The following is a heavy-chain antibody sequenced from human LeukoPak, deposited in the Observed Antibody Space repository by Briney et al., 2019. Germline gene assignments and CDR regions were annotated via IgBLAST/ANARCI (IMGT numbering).Heavy chain of an antibody. CDR2: IKQDGREK. Sequence: GGSLRLSCAASGFTFSSYWMSWVRQAPGKGLEWVANIKQDGREKYYVDSVKGRFTISRDNAKNSLYLQMNSLRAEDTAVYYCARDSGWYDEADAFHIWGQGTMVTVSS. V-gene: IGHV3-7*01. CDR1: GFTFSSYW. CDR3: ARDSGWYDEADAFHI. J-gene: IGHJ3*02. D-gene: IGHD6-19*01.